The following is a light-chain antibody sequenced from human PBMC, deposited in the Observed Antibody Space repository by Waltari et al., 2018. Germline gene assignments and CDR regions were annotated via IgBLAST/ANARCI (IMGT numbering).Light chain of an antibody. CDR3: SSYAGSNRV. CDR1: SSYIGGYNY. J-gene: IGLJ2*01. V-gene: IGLV2-11*01. CDR2: EVS. Sequence: QAALTQPRSVSGSPGQSVTISCTGTSSYIGGYNYVSWYQQHPGTAPKLMIYEVSKRPSGVSDRFSGSKSGNTASLTISGLQAEDEADYYCSSYAGSNRVFGGGTRLTVL.